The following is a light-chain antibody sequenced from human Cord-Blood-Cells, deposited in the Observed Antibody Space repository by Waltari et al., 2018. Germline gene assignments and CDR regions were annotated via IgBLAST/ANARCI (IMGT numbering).Light chain of an antibody. J-gene: IGKJ3*01. CDR2: GAS. CDR1: QSVSSN. CDR3: QQYNNWPPFT. Sequence: EIVMTQSPATLSVSPGERANLSCRASQSVSSNLAWYQQKPGPAPRLLIYGASTRATGIPARCSGSGSGTEFTLSISSLQSEDFAVYYCQQYNNWPPFTFGRGTKVDIK. V-gene: IGKV3-15*01.